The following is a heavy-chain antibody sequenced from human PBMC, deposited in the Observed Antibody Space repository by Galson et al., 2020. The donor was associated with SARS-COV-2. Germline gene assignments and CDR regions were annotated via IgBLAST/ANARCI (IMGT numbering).Heavy chain of an antibody. J-gene: IGHJ4*02. Sequence: GGSLRLSCTTSGFSFIKYAMHWVRQAPGKGLEWVALIWSDGTDENYGNSVTGRFTISRDNSKNILYLQMNNLRVNDTAVYFCARGNGSGAYLIDNWGQGTLVTVSS. CDR2: IWSDGTDE. CDR1: GFSFIKYA. V-gene: IGHV3-33*01. CDR3: ARGNGSGAYLIDN. D-gene: IGHD1-1*01.